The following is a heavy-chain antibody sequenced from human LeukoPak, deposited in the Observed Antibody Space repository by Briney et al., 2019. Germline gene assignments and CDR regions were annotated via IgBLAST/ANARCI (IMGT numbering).Heavy chain of an antibody. V-gene: IGHV1-2*02. CDR2: ISPNSGGT. J-gene: IGHJ5*02. CDR1: GYTFTGYY. CDR3: ARDLFQNWFDP. Sequence: GASVKVSCKASGYTFTGYYIHWVRQAPGQGLEWMGWISPNSGGTKYAQKFQDRITMTRDTSISTVYMELSRLRSDDTAVYYCARDLFQNWFDPWGQGTLVTVSS. D-gene: IGHD3-3*01.